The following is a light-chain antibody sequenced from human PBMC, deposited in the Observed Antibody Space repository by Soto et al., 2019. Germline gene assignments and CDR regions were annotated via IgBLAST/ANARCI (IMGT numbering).Light chain of an antibody. CDR1: SGDVGGYNL. CDR2: DVF. CDR3: YSFARASILHV. V-gene: IGLV2-23*02. Sequence: QSALTQPASVSGSPGQSITISCSGTSGDVGGYNLVSWYQQLPGKAPNLIIYDVFKRPSGVSNRFSGSKSGNTASLTISGLQTEDEADYYCYSFARASILHVFGTGTKLTVL. J-gene: IGLJ1*01.